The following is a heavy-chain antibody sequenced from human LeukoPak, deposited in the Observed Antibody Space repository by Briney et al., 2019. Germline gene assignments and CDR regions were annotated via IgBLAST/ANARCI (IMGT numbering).Heavy chain of an antibody. D-gene: IGHD1-1*01. CDR3: ARVRTYKTYYFDY. CDR1: GFTFSSYW. CDR2: IKQDGSEK. J-gene: IGHJ4*02. Sequence: GGSLRLSCAASGFTFSSYWMSWVRQAPGKGLEWVANIKQDGSEKYYVDSVRGRFTISRDNAKNSLYLQMNSLRAEDTALYYCARVRTYKTYYFDYWGQGTLVTVSS. V-gene: IGHV3-7*01.